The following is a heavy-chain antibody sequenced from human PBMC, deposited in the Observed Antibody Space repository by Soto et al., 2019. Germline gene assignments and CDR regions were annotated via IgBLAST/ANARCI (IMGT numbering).Heavy chain of an antibody. V-gene: IGHV4-34*01. CDR2: INHSGST. CDR1: GGSFSGYY. D-gene: IGHD2-8*01. J-gene: IGHJ6*02. CDR3: ARGPTKRSTRYYYHHGMDG. Sequence: QVQLQQWGAGLLKPSETLSLTCAVYGGSFSGYYWSWIRQPPGKGLEWSGEINHSGSTNYNPSLKIRVTIPVVTSMIQFSLKLSSASAADTAVYYCARGPTKRSTRYYYHHGMDGWGQWTTVTASS.